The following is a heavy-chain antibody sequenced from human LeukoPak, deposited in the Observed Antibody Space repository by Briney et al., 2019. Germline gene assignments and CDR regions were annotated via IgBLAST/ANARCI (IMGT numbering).Heavy chain of an antibody. J-gene: IGHJ4*02. CDR2: IIPIFGTA. V-gene: IGHV1-69*13. CDR1: GGTFSSYA. CDR3: ARDLGCSSTSCYNHYFDY. Sequence: SVKVSCKASGGTFSSYAISWVRQAPGQGLEWMGGIIPIFGTANCAQKFQGRVTITADESTSTAYMELSSLRSEDTAVYYWARDLGCSSTSCYNHYFDYWGEGTLVTVSS. D-gene: IGHD2-2*02.